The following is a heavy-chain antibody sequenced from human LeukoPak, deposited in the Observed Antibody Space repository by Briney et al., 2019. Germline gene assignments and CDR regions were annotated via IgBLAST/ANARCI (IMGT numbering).Heavy chain of an antibody. D-gene: IGHD4-23*01. V-gene: IGHV3-21*01. CDR3: ARLGNEAFDI. CDR2: ISGTSTYI. CDR1: GFTFSSYS. Sequence: GGSLRLSCAASGFTFSSYSMNWVRQAPGKGLEWVSSISGTSTYIYYADSVKGRFAISRDNGKNSLYLQMNSLRAEDTAVYYCARLGNEAFDIWGQGTMVTVSS. J-gene: IGHJ3*02.